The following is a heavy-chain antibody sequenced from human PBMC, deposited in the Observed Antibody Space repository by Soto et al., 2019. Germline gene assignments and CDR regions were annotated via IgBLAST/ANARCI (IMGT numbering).Heavy chain of an antibody. V-gene: IGHV3-21*01. CDR3: ARERAAAGTPNYYYGMDV. CDR1: EFTLSSYS. Sequence: GGSLRLSCAASEFTLSSYSMNWVRQAPGKGLEWVSSINTRSTYIYYADSVRGRFTISRDNAKNSLYLQMNSLRAEDTAVYYCARERAAAGTPNYYYGMDVWGQGTTVTVSS. D-gene: IGHD6-13*01. CDR2: INTRSTYI. J-gene: IGHJ6*02.